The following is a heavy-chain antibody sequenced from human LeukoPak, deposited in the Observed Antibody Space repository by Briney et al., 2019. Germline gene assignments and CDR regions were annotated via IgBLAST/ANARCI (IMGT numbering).Heavy chain of an antibody. Sequence: APVKVSCKASGYTFTGYYMHWVRQAPGQGLEWMGWINPNSGGTNYAQKFQGRVTMTRDTSISTAYMELSRLRSDDTAVYYCAGYYYGSGSYYNWGQGTLVTVSS. CDR2: INPNSGGT. D-gene: IGHD3-10*01. J-gene: IGHJ4*02. V-gene: IGHV1-2*02. CDR3: AGYYYGSGSYYN. CDR1: GYTFTGYY.